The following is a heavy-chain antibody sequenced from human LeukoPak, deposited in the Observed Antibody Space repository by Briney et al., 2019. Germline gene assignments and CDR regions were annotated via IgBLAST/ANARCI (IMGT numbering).Heavy chain of an antibody. J-gene: IGHJ4*02. CDR2: ISSSRAYT. Sequence: PGGSLRLSCAASGFTFSTYAMSCVRQAPGNGLEWVLYISSSRAYTNYADSVKGRFTISRDNAKNSLYLQMNSLRAEDTAVYYCARDGDYGDYSDYWGQGTLVTVSS. CDR1: GFTFSTYA. D-gene: IGHD4-17*01. V-gene: IGHV3-11*05. CDR3: ARDGDYGDYSDY.